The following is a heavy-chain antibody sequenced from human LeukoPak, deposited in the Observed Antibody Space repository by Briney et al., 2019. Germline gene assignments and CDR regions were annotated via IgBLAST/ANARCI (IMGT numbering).Heavy chain of an antibody. J-gene: IGHJ4*02. CDR1: GGTFSSYA. CDR2: IIPIFGTA. V-gene: IGHV1-69*06. D-gene: IGHD3-22*01. Sequence: SVKVSCKASGGTFSSYAISWVRQAPGQGLEWMGGIIPIFGTANYAQKFQGRVTITADKSTSTAYMELSSLRSEDTAVYYCARDLNYYYDSSGYNDYWGQGTLVTVSS. CDR3: ARDLNYYYDSSGYNDY.